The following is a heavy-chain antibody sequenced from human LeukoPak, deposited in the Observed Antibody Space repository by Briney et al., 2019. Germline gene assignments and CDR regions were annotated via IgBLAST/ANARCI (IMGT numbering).Heavy chain of an antibody. D-gene: IGHD2-15*01. J-gene: IGHJ4*02. V-gene: IGHV4-30-4*08. Sequence: PAQTLSLTCTVSGGSISSGDYYWSWIRQPPGKGLEWIGYIYYSGSTYYNPSLKSRVTISVDTSKSQFSLKLSSVTAADTAVYYCARDKGYCSGGICYPTFDCWGQGTLVTVSS. CDR2: IYYSGST. CDR1: GGSISSGDYY. CDR3: ARDKGYCSGGICYPTFDC.